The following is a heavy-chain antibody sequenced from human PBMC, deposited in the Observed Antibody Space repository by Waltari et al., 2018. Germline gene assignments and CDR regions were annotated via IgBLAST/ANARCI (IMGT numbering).Heavy chain of an antibody. D-gene: IGHD3-10*01. CDR2: INHSGST. CDR3: ARGRITMVRGVMIALYYFDY. J-gene: IGHJ4*02. Sequence: QVQLQQWGAGLLKPSETLSLTCAVYGGSFSGYYWSWIRQPPGKGLEWIGEINHSGSTNYNPSLKIRVTISVDTSKNQFSLKLSSVTAADTAVYYCARGRITMVRGVMIALYYFDYWGQGTLVIVSS. V-gene: IGHV4-34*01. CDR1: GGSFSGYY.